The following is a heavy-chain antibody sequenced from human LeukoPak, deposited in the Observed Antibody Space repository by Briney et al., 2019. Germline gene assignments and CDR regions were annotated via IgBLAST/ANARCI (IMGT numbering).Heavy chain of an antibody. CDR3: AREPYCGGDCYPGGMDV. CDR2: ISYDGSNK. CDR1: GFTFSSYA. D-gene: IGHD2-21*02. Sequence: PGRSLRLSCAASGFTFSSYAMHWVRQAPGKGLEWVAVISYDGSNKYYADSVKGRFTISRDNSKNTLYLQMNSLRAEDTAVYYCAREPYCGGDCYPGGMDVWGQGTTVTVSS. V-gene: IGHV3-30-3*01. J-gene: IGHJ6*02.